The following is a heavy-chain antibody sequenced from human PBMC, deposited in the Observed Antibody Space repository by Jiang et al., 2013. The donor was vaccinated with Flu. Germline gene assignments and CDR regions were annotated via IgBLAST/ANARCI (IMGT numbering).Heavy chain of an antibody. J-gene: IGHJ4*02. V-gene: IGHV6-1*01. CDR3: ARGPDSSGWPLGSFDY. D-gene: IGHD6-19*01. CDR2: TYYRSKWYN. CDR1: GDSVSSNSAA. Sequence: QTLSLTCAISGDSVSSNSAAWNWIRQSPSRGLEWLGRTYYRSKWYNDYAVSVKSRITINPDTSKNQFSLQLNSVTPEDTAVYYCARGPDSSGWPLGSFDYWGQGTLVTVSS.